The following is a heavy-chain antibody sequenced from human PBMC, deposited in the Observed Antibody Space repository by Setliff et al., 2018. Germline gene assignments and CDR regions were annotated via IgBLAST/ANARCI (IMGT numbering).Heavy chain of an antibody. J-gene: IGHJ6*02. V-gene: IGHV3-30-3*01. CDR3: AREYYDSSGFSYGMDV. CDR1: GFTFNGYA. Sequence: GGSLRLSCAASGFTFNGYATNWVRQVPGKGLEWVAVISSDGNIKFHAESVKGRFTISRDNSKNTQYLQMHSLRVEDTAVYYCAREYYDSSGFSYGMDVWGQGTTVTVSS. D-gene: IGHD3-22*01. CDR2: ISSDGNIK.